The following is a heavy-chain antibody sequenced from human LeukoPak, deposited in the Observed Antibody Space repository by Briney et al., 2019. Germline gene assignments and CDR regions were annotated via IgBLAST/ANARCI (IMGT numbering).Heavy chain of an antibody. CDR1: GYSISSGYY. CDR3: ARAPSSYSSSWFDY. V-gene: IGHV4-38-2*02. Sequence: SETLSLTCTVSGYSISSGYYWGWIRQPPGKGLEWIGSIYHSGSTYYNPSLKSRVTISVDTSKNQFSLKLSSVTAADTAVYYCARAPSSYSSSWFDYWGQGTLVTVSS. D-gene: IGHD6-13*01. J-gene: IGHJ4*02. CDR2: IYHSGST.